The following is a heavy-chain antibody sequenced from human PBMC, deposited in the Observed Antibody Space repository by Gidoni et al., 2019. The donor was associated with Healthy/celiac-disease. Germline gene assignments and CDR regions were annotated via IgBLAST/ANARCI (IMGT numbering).Heavy chain of an antibody. CDR2: IYYSGST. V-gene: IGHV4-59*01. CDR1: GGSISSYY. D-gene: IGHD6-13*01. J-gene: IGHJ4*02. CDR3: AAAAYVVSSSPFDY. Sequence: QVQLQESGPGLVKPSETLSLTCTVSGGSISSYYWSWIRQPPGKGLEWIGYIYYSGSTNYNPSLKSRVTISVDTSKNQFSLKLSSVTAADTAVYYCAAAAYVVSSSPFDYWGQGTLVTVSS.